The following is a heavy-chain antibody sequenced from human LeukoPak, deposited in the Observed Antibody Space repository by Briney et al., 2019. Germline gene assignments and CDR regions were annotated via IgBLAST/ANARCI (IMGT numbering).Heavy chain of an antibody. V-gene: IGHV3-30*03. CDR1: GFTFSSYG. CDR3: ARDIVVVTAIDEGDY. J-gene: IGHJ4*02. CDR2: ISYDGSNK. Sequence: GGSLRLSCAASGFTFSSYGMHWVRQAPGKGLEWVAVISYDGSNKYYADSVKGRFTISRDNAKNSLYLQMNSLRAEDTAVYYCARDIVVVTAIDEGDYWGQGTLVTVSS. D-gene: IGHD2-21*02.